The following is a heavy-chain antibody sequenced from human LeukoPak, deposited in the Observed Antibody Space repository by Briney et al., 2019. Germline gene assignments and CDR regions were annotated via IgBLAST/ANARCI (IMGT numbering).Heavy chain of an antibody. D-gene: IGHD2-21*02. V-gene: IGHV3-23*01. Sequence: GGSLRLSCAASGFTFSSYAMSWLRQAPGMGLEWVSSIRVNGGNAYYADSVKGRFTISRDNSKNTLYLQMDSLRVGDTAVYYCASTASYCGSDCYSYFDYWGQGTLVTVSS. CDR1: GFTFSSYA. CDR2: IRVNGGNA. CDR3: ASTASYCGSDCYSYFDY. J-gene: IGHJ4*02.